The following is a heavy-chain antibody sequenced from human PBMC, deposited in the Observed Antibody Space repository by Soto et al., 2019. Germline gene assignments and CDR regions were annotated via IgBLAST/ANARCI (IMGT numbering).Heavy chain of an antibody. Sequence: QVQLVQSGAEVKKLGASVKVSCKASGYTFTAYYIHWVRQAPGQGLEWVGWINPNSGDTNYAQRFQGWVTMTGDTPLSTAYMDLAQLRSCDTAVEYWARGGYTYGYGLDYWGQGTLVTVSS. CDR2: INPNSGDT. V-gene: IGHV1-2*04. D-gene: IGHD5-18*01. CDR1: GYTFTAYY. J-gene: IGHJ4*02. CDR3: ARGGYTYGYGLDY.